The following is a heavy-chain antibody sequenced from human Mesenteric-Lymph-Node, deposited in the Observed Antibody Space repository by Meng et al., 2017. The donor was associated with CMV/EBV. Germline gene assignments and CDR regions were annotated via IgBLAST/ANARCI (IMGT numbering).Heavy chain of an antibody. V-gene: IGHV4-39*07. Sequence: GSLRLSCTVSGASLTNDNYFWGWIRQAPGKGLEWIGTIYHSGSTSYNPSLKSRVTISVDTSKNQFSLKLSSVTAADTAVYYCARVAIYDSSGYYHSPKFDYWGQGTLVTVSS. J-gene: IGHJ4*02. CDR1: GASLTNDNYF. D-gene: IGHD3-22*01. CDR3: ARVAIYDSSGYYHSPKFDY. CDR2: IYHSGST.